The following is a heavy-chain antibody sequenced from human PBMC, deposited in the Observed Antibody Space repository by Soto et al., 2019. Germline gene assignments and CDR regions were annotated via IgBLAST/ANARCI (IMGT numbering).Heavy chain of an antibody. D-gene: IGHD6-13*01. J-gene: IGHJ4*02. Sequence: QVQLVQSGAEVKKPGASVKVYCKTSGYTFTSYAISWVRQAPGQGHEWMGWISAYNGNTHYAQKLQGRVTMTTDTSTSTAYMELRSLRSDATAVYYCARDLAAAGPFDYWGQGTLVSVSS. CDR2: ISAYNGNT. V-gene: IGHV1-18*01. CDR1: GYTFTSYA. CDR3: ARDLAAAGPFDY.